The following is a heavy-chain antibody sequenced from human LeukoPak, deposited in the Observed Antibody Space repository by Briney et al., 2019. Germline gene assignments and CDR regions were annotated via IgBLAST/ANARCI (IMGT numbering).Heavy chain of an antibody. CDR3: TRGGQELGKGYFFDY. J-gene: IGHJ4*02. CDR2: IRSKGYGGTT. CDR1: GFTFGDYA. D-gene: IGHD6-13*01. V-gene: IGHV3-49*04. Sequence: GGSLRLSCTVSGFTFGDYAMSWVRQAPGKGLEWVGLIRSKGYGGTTEYAASVKGRLTISRDDSKSIAYLQVESLKTEDTGVYYCTRGGQELGKGYFFDYWGQGILVTVPS.